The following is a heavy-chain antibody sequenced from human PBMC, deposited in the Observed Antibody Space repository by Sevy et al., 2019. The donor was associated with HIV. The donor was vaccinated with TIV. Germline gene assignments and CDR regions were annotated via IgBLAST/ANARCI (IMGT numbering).Heavy chain of an antibody. Sequence: GGSLRLSCTASGFTFSSYGMHWVRQAPGKGLEWVAVISYDGGNEYYADSVKGRFTISRDKSKNTLFLQMNSLSAEDTAVYYCAKESLSSITMIRGVPKYNWFDPWGQGTLVTVSS. J-gene: IGHJ5*02. CDR2: ISYDGGNE. V-gene: IGHV3-30*18. D-gene: IGHD3-10*01. CDR3: AKESLSSITMIRGVPKYNWFDP. CDR1: GFTFSSYG.